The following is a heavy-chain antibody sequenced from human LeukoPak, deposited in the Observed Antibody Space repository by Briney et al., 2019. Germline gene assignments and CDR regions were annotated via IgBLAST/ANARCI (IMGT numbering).Heavy chain of an antibody. CDR3: AKDGDYSSYGPMDV. D-gene: IGHD6-6*01. Sequence: GGSLRLSCAASGFAFSSYGVHWVRQSPGKGLEWVGFIESDGSNQYYPDSVKGRFTISRDNSKNTVCLQMHSLSAEDTALYYCAKDGDYSSYGPMDVWGKGTTVTISS. CDR1: GFAFSSYG. J-gene: IGHJ6*03. CDR2: IESDGSNQ. V-gene: IGHV3-30*02.